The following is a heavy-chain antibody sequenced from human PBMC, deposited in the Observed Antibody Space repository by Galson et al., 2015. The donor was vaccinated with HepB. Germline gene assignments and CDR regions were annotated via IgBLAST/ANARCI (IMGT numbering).Heavy chain of an antibody. Sequence: VKVSCKVSGYTFTDYYMHWVQQAPGKGLEWMGLVDPEDGETIYAEKFQGRVTITADTSTDTAYMELSSLRSEDTAVYYCATAPNWGSIYFDYWGQGTLVTVSS. CDR2: VDPEDGET. J-gene: IGHJ4*02. CDR3: ATAPNWGSIYFDY. D-gene: IGHD7-27*01. V-gene: IGHV1-69-2*01. CDR1: GYTFTDYY.